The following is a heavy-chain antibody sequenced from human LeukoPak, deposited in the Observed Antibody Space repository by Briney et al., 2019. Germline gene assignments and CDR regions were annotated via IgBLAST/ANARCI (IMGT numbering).Heavy chain of an antibody. V-gene: IGHV3-48*02. CDR3: ASDLWGYSNYYYYYGMDV. Sequence: GGSLRLSCAASGFTFSSYSMNWVRQAPGKGLEWVSYISSSSSTIYYADSVKGRFTISRDNAKNSLYLQMNSLRDEDTAVYYCASDLWGYSNYYYYYGMDVWGQGTTVTVSS. CDR2: ISSSSSTI. J-gene: IGHJ6*02. D-gene: IGHD4-11*01. CDR1: GFTFSSYS.